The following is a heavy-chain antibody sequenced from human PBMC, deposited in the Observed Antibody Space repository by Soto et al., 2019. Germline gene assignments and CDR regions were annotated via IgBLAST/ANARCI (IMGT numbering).Heavy chain of an antibody. CDR2: VSGSGTST. D-gene: IGHD4-17*01. CDR1: GFSFSSYA. Sequence: GSLRLSCAASGFSFSSYAMSWVRQAPGKGLEWVSSVSGSGTSTYYADSVKGRFTISRDNSKNTMYLQMSSLRAEDTALYFCAKENTPDYGHYVDGWGQGP. J-gene: IGHJ4*02. CDR3: AKENTPDYGHYVDG. V-gene: IGHV3-23*01.